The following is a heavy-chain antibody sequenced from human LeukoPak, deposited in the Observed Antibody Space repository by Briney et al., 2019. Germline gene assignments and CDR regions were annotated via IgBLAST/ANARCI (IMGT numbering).Heavy chain of an antibody. CDR3: ARVLRIAAADPFDY. J-gene: IGHJ4*02. D-gene: IGHD6-13*01. CDR2: ISYDGSNK. Sequence: QPGGSLRLSRAASGFTFSSYAMHWVRQAPGKGLEWVAVISYDGSNKYYADSVKGRFTISRDNSKNTLYLQMNSLRAEDTAVYYCARVLRIAAADPFDYWGQGTLVTVSS. CDR1: GFTFSSYA. V-gene: IGHV3-30*04.